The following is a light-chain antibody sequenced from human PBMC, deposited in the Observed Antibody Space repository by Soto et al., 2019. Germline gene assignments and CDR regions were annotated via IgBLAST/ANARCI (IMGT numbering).Light chain of an antibody. V-gene: IGKV3-15*01. CDR2: DAS. CDR1: RTVGSK. J-gene: IGKJ2*01. CDR3: QQYSDWKT. Sequence: EIVMTQSPATLSVSPGERVTLSCRASRTVGSKLAWYQQKPGQAPRLLISDASTMATGVPARFSGSGSGTEFTLTISSLQSEDFAVYYCQQYSDWKTFGQGTKLEIK.